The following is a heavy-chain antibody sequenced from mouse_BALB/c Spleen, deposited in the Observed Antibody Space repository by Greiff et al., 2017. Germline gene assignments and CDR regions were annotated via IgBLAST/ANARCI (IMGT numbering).Heavy chain of an antibody. J-gene: IGHJ4*01. D-gene: IGHD2-12*01. CDR1: GYTFTSYV. V-gene: IGHV1-14*01. CDR3: AREETYYSYYYAMDY. CDR2: INPYNDGT. Sequence: VQLLQSGPELVKPGASVKMSCKASGYTFTSYVMHWVKQKPGQGLEWIGYINPYNDGTKYNEKFKGKATLTSDKSSSTAYMELSSLTSEDSAVYYCAREETYYSYYYAMDYWGQGTSVTVSS.